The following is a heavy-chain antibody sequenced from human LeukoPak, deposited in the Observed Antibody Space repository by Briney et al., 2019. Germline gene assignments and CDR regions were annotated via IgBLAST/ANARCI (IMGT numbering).Heavy chain of an antibody. V-gene: IGHV3-23*01. J-gene: IGHJ1*01. CDR1: GFTFSSYA. D-gene: IGHD6-19*01. Sequence: TGGSLRLSCAASGFTFSSYAMSWVRQAPGKGLEWVSAISGSGGSTYYADSVKGRFTISRDNSKNTLYLQMNSLRAEDTAVYYCAKAGSSGWYEDWYFQHWGQGTLVTVSS. CDR2: ISGSGGST. CDR3: AKAGSSGWYEDWYFQH.